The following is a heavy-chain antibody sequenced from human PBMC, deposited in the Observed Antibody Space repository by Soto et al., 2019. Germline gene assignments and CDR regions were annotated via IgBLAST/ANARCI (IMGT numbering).Heavy chain of an antibody. Sequence: EVQLVESGGGLVQPGGSLTLSCAASGFAFSDYGMMWVRQAPGKGLECISFICGTTIYYADSVRGRFTISRDNAKHSLSLQMNSLKTEDTAVYYCICWISGRCSWGQGTLVIVSS. V-gene: IGHV3-48*01. J-gene: IGHJ5*02. CDR3: ICWISGRCS. D-gene: IGHD2-2*03. CDR1: GFAFSDYG. CDR2: ICGTTI.